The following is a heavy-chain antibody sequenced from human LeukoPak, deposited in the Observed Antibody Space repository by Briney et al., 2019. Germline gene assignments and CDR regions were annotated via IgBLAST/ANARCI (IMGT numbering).Heavy chain of an antibody. CDR3: ARNYCSGGSCYSGFDY. V-gene: IGHV4-4*07. J-gene: IGHJ4*02. Sequence: PSETLSLTCTVSGGSISSYYWSWIRQPAGKGLEWIGRIYTSGSTNYNPSLKSRVTMSVDTSKNQFSLKLSPVTAADTAVYYCARNYCSGGSCYSGFDYWGQGTLVTVSS. D-gene: IGHD2-15*01. CDR1: GGSISSYY. CDR2: IYTSGST.